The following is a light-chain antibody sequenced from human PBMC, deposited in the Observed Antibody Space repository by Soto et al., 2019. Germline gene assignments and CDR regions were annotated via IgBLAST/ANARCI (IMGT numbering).Light chain of an antibody. Sequence: EIVLTQSPATLSLSPWERATLSCRASQSVSNYLAWYQHKPGQAPRLLIYDASNRATGIPDRFSGSGSGTDFTLTISRLEPEDFAVYYCQQYGSSPQTFGQGTKVDIK. CDR2: DAS. V-gene: IGKV3-20*01. CDR3: QQYGSSPQT. CDR1: QSVSNY. J-gene: IGKJ1*01.